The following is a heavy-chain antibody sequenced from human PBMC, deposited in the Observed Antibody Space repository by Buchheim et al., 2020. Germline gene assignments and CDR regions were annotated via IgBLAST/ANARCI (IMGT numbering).Heavy chain of an antibody. J-gene: IGHJ5*02. D-gene: IGHD6-6*01. CDR3: AKYGSS. V-gene: IGHV3-74*03. CDR2: IKSDGSRT. Sequence: EVQLVESGGDLIQPGGSLRLSCAASGFTFSSSWMHWVRQVPGKGLVWVSSIKSDGSRTTYADSVKGRFTISRDNGKNTLYLQMSGLRVVDTAVYFCAKYGSSWGQGTL. CDR1: GFTFSSSW.